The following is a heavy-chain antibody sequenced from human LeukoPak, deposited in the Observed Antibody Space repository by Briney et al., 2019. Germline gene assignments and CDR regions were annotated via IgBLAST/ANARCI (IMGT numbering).Heavy chain of an antibody. D-gene: IGHD6-6*01. CDR3: ASSAIAARLRYYYMDV. V-gene: IGHV1-69*06. Sequence: SVKVSCKASGGTFSNYAISWVRQAPGQGLEWMGGIIPIFGTANYAQKFQGRVTITADKSTSTAYMELSSLRSEDTAVYYCASSAIAARLRYYYMDVWGKGTTVTVSS. J-gene: IGHJ6*03. CDR2: IIPIFGTA. CDR1: GGTFSNYA.